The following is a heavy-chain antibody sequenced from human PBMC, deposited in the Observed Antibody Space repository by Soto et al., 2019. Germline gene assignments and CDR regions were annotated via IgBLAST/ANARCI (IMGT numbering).Heavy chain of an antibody. CDR3: ARRVIRSSGGGFDL. V-gene: IGHV4-4*02. CDR1: GGSITSDYW. J-gene: IGHJ3*01. D-gene: IGHD3-16*01. Sequence: QVQLQESGPGLVNPSGTLSLTCAVSGGSITSDYWWTWIRQPPGKGLEWVGEIFKDGRTAYSPSLKSRVTISMDKSNNLFSLRLSSVTAADTAVYSCARRVIRSSGGGFDLWGQGTMVTVSS. CDR2: IFKDGRT.